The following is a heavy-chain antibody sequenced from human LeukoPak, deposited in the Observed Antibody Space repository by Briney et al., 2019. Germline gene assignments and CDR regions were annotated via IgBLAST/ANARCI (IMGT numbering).Heavy chain of an antibody. J-gene: IGHJ4*02. V-gene: IGHV3-7*01. CDR1: GFTFSNYW. CDR2: IKHDGSGP. CDR3: ARAREITVSGTDYFDY. Sequence: GGSLRLPCAVSGFTFSNYWMTWVRQAPGKGLEWVANIKHDGSGPSYLDSVKGRFTISRDNARNSLSLQMSSLRAEDTAVYYCARAREITVSGTDYFDYWGQGTLVTVSS. D-gene: IGHD6-19*01.